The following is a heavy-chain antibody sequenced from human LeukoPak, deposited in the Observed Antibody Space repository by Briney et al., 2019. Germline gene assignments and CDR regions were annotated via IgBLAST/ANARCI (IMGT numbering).Heavy chain of an antibody. CDR1: GGTFSSYA. D-gene: IGHD3-3*01. Sequence: ASVKVSCKASGGTFSSYAISWVRQAPGQGLEWMGGIIPIFGTANYAQKFQGRVTITTDESTSTAYMELSSLRSEDTAVYYCASTFGVAQRYYYYYYMDVWGKGTTVTVSS. CDR2: IIPIFGTA. CDR3: ASTFGVAQRYYYYYYMDV. V-gene: IGHV1-69*05. J-gene: IGHJ6*03.